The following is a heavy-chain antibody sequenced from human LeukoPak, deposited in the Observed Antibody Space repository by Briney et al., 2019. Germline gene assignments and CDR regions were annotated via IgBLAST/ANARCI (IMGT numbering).Heavy chain of an antibody. CDR1: GFTFSDYY. J-gene: IGHJ4*02. CDR3: AREAAGTHYFDY. D-gene: IGHD6-13*01. CDR2: ISSSGSTI. Sequence: PGGSLRLSCAASGFTFSDYYVSWIRQAPGKGREWVSYISSSGSTIYYAASVKGRFTISRDNAKKSLYLQMNSLRAEDTAVYYCAREAAGTHYFDYWGQGTLVTVSS. V-gene: IGHV3-11*01.